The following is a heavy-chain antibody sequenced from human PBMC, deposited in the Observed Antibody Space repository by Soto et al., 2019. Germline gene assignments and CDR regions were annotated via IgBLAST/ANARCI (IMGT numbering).Heavy chain of an antibody. CDR3: ARGGGNSRFSIGYFDY. D-gene: IGHD2-21*02. CDR1: GGSISSGGYY. J-gene: IGHJ4*02. CDR2: IYYSGST. Sequence: SLSLTCTVSGGSISSGGYYWSWILQHPGKGLEWIGYIYYSGSTYYNPSLKSRVTISVDTSKNQFSLKLSSVTAADTAVYYCARGGGNSRFSIGYFDYWGQGTLVTVSS. V-gene: IGHV4-31*03.